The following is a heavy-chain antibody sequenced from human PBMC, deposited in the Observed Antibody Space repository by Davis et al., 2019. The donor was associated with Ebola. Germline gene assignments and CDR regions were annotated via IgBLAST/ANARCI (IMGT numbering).Heavy chain of an antibody. CDR3: ARTTKTSISDSGLGYTCVDH. Sequence: MPSDPLSLTCAVYGGSFSAYFWSWIRQSPGKGLEWFGKISHGGVSDYNPSLSSRVTISVDASRNQFSLRMNPVTAADTAVYYCARTTKTSISDSGLGYTCVDHWSQGALVTVSS. V-gene: IGHV4-34*01. CDR1: GGSFSAYF. J-gene: IGHJ5*02. D-gene: IGHD5-24*01. CDR2: ISHGGVS.